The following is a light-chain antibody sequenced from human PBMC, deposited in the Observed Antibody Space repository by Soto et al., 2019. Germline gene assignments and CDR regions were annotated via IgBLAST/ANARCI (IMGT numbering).Light chain of an antibody. CDR3: QSSASSVSKVV. J-gene: IGLJ2*01. Sequence: QSVLTQPPSVSGAPGQRVTISCTGSSSNIGAGYDVHWYQQLPGTAPKLLIYGNSNRPSGVPDRFSGSKSGTSASLAITGLQAEDEADYYCQSSASSVSKVVFGGGTKLTVL. CDR1: SSNIGAGYD. CDR2: GNS. V-gene: IGLV1-40*01.